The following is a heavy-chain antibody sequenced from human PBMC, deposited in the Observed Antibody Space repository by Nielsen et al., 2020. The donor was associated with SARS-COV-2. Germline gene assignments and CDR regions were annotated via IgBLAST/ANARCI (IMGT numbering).Heavy chain of an antibody. CDR3: ARDAYGDLIYGMDV. V-gene: IGHV3-30*04. D-gene: IGHD4-17*01. J-gene: IGHJ6*02. CDR2: ILHYGGNV. CDR1: GFSFMTYN. Sequence: GESLKIYCPASGFSFMTYNMQWVRQAPGKGLEWVAAILHYGGNVYHAESVKGRFTISRDNSRNTLYLQMNTLRPADTAVYSCARDAYGDLIYGMDVWGRGTTVTVSS.